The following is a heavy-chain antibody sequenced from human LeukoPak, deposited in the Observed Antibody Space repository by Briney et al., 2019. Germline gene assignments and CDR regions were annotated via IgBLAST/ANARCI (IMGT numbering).Heavy chain of an antibody. CDR1: GFTFSSYS. J-gene: IGHJ6*03. D-gene: IGHD3-10*01. CDR3: ARGGYYGSVMGYYYYYMDV. V-gene: IGHV3-21*01. CDR2: ISSSSSYI. Sequence: PGGSLRLSCAASGFTFSSYSMNWVRQAPGKGLEWVSSISSSSSYIYYADSVKGRFTISRDNAKNSLYLQMNSLRAEDTAVYYCARGGYYGSVMGYYYYYMDVWGKGTTVTVSS.